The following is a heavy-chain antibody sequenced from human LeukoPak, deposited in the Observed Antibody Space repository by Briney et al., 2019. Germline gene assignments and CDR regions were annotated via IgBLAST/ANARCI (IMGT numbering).Heavy chain of an antibody. J-gene: IGHJ5*02. CDR2: IYPGDSDT. V-gene: IGHV5-51*01. CDR1: GYRFTSYW. D-gene: IGHD2-2*01. CDR3: ARRVVVAGWFDP. Sequence: GESLKMSCKGSGYRFTSYWIGWVRQMPGKGLEWMGIIYPGDSDTRYSPSFQGQVTISADKSISTAYLQWSSLKDSDTAMYYCARRVVVAGWFDPWGQGTLVTVSS.